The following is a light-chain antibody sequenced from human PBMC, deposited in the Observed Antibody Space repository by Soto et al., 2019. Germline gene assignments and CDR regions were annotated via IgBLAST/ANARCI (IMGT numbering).Light chain of an antibody. CDR2: AAS. V-gene: IGKV1-39*01. CDR1: QSSSSY. CDR3: QQGDSFLSIT. Sequence: DIQMTQSPSSLSASVDDRVTMTCRASQSSSSYLNWYQQKPGKAPKLLIYAASSLQSGVPSRFSGSGSGTDFTLTISRRQPEDFASCYCQQGDSFLSITFGQRAR. J-gene: IGKJ5*01.